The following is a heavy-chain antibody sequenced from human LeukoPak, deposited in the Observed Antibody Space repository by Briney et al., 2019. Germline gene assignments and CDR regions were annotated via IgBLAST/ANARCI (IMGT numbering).Heavy chain of an antibody. CDR1: GGSISSYY. V-gene: IGHV4-59*08. J-gene: IGHJ4*02. CDR3: ARHKYSYGSYYFDY. CDR2: IYYGGST. D-gene: IGHD5-18*01. Sequence: SETLSLTCTVSGGSISSYYWSWIRQPPGKGPEWIGYIYYGGSTNYNPSLKSRVTISVDTSKNQFSLKLSSVTAADTAVYYCARHKYSYGSYYFDYWGQGTLVTVSS.